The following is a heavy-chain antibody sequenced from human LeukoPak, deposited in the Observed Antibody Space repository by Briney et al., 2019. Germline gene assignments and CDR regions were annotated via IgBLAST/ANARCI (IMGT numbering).Heavy chain of an antibody. Sequence: SETLSLTCTVFRASRDSRISYWGWIRQPPGKGLEWIGSVYRNGNTYYNPSLRSRVTISLDTPNKYFSLRLSSVTAADTATYYCARDSEIRWFYYWGQGTLVTVSS. CDR1: RASRDSRISY. V-gene: IGHV4-39*07. CDR2: VYRNGNT. D-gene: IGHD3-10*01. J-gene: IGHJ4*02. CDR3: ARDSEIRWFYY.